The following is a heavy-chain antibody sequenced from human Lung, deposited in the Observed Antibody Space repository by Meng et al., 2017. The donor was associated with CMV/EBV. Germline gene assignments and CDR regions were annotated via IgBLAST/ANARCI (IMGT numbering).Heavy chain of an antibody. V-gene: IGHV4-4*01. CDR3: ARGELALGFYS. J-gene: IGHJ4*02. CDR1: GGSISGRPW. CDR2: IWHGGNT. D-gene: IGHD1-7*01. Sequence: TCSVTGGSISGRPWWNWVRQPPGKGLEWIGEIWHGGNTNYNVTLKSRVTLSIDKSNNQFSLKLNSVTAADTAVYFCARGELALGFYSWGQGILVTVSS.